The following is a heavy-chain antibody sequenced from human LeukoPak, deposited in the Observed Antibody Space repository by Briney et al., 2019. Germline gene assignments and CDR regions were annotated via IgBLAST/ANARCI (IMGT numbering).Heavy chain of an antibody. CDR2: INSDGSAT. J-gene: IGHJ4*02. Sequence: GGSLRLSCAVSGFNFSTYWIHWVRQAPGKGPVWVSLINSDGSATTYGDSAKGRFTVSRDNDKNTVFLEMNSLKVEDTAVYYCARGTAVTAGIGYWGQGTLVTVSS. V-gene: IGHV3-74*03. D-gene: IGHD6-13*01. CDR1: GFNFSTYW. CDR3: ARGTAVTAGIGY.